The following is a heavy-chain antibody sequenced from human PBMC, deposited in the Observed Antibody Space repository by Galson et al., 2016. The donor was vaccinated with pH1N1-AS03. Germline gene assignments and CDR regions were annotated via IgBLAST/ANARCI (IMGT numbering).Heavy chain of an antibody. Sequence: SLRLSCAASGFTFSNFGVHWVRQAPGKGLEWVAQIRHDGSQPHYGGSVKGRFTISRDNFKKTLYLQMDGLRSDDTAKYYCARDETPTGDQGLWFFGLWGCGSLVTVSS. CDR3: ARDETPTGDQGLWFFGL. CDR2: IRHDGSQP. J-gene: IGHJ2*01. CDR1: GFTFSNFG. D-gene: IGHD7-27*01. V-gene: IGHV3-33*01.